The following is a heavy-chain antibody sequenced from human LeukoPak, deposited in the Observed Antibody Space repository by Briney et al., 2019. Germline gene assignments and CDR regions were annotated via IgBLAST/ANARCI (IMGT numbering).Heavy chain of an antibody. CDR2: IYYSGST. CDR1: GGSFSGYY. D-gene: IGHD2-15*01. V-gene: IGHV4-39*01. Sequence: SETLSLTCAVYGGSFSGYYWGWIRQPPGKGLEWIGSIYYSGSTYYNLSLKSRVTISVDTSKNQFSLKLSSVTAADTAVYYCARHTTPYYGMDVWGQGTTVTVSS. J-gene: IGHJ6*02. CDR3: ARHTTPYYGMDV.